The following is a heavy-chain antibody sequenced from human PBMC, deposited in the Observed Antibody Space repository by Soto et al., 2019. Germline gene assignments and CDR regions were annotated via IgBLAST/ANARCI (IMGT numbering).Heavy chain of an antibody. Sequence: GGSLRLSCVASGFAFSNYSMNWVRQAPGKGLEWVSYIRSSGSPTYYAGSVKGRFTISRNNAKKSLYLQMNSLRAEDTAVYYCARQYYYDSSGYYYGLDAFDIWGQGTMVTVSS. J-gene: IGHJ3*02. CDR2: IRSSGSPT. D-gene: IGHD3-22*01. CDR1: GFAFSNYS. V-gene: IGHV3-48*01. CDR3: ARQYYYDSSGYYYGLDAFDI.